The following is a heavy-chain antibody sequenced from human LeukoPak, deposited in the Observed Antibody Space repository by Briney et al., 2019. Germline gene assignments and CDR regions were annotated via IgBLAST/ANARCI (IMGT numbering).Heavy chain of an antibody. V-gene: IGHV3-23*01. CDR3: AKDLPSLYYYDSSAQDY. CDR1: GFTFSRYA. J-gene: IGHJ4*02. CDR2: FGNSA. Sequence: GGSLRLSCAASGFTFSRYAMSWVRQAPGKGLEWVSTFGNSAHYAYSVKGRFTISRDNSKNTLYLQMNSLRADDTAVYYCAKDLPSLYYYDSSAQDYWGQGTLVTVSS. D-gene: IGHD3-22*01.